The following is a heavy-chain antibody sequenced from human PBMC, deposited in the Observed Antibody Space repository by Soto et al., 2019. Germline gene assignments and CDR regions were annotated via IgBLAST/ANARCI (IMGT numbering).Heavy chain of an antibody. J-gene: IGHJ5*02. CDR3: ARGGVCSSTSCVNWFDP. V-gene: IGHV4-39*01. Sequence: SETLSLTCTVSGGSISSSSYYWGWIRQPPGKGLEWIGSIYYSGSTYYNPSLKSRVTISVDTSKNQFSLKRSSVTAADTAVYYCARGGVCSSTSCVNWFDPWGQGTLVTVSS. D-gene: IGHD2-2*01. CDR2: IYYSGST. CDR1: GGSISSSSYY.